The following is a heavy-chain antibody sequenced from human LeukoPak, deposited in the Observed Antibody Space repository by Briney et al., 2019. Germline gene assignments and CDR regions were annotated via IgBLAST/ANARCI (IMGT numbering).Heavy chain of an antibody. D-gene: IGHD3-22*01. CDR1: GGSSSNYY. J-gene: IGHJ3*02. Sequence: TSETLSLTCTVSGGSSSNYYWSWIRQPAGKGLERIGRIYSSGSTNYNPSLKSRVTMSVDTSKNQFSLRLSSVTAADAAVYYCARDYYYDSSGSLNDAFYIWGQGTMVTVSS. V-gene: IGHV4-4*07. CDR3: ARDYYYDSSGSLNDAFYI. CDR2: IYSSGST.